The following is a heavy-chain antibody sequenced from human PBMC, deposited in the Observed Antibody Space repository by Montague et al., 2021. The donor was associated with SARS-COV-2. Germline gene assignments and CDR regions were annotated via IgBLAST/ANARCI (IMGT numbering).Heavy chain of an antibody. Sequence: SETLSLTCTVSGDSMSGYYWSWVRQAPGTGLEWIGYIFYSGSTSYNPSLNSGVTISIDMSKKQFSLKLTSVTAADTAVYFCAREGGTKSSHWWGAFDSWGHGTLVTVSS. CDR2: IFYSGST. J-gene: IGHJ5*01. CDR3: AREGGTKSSHWWGAFDS. V-gene: IGHV4-59*01. D-gene: IGHD2-15*01. CDR1: GDSMSGYY.